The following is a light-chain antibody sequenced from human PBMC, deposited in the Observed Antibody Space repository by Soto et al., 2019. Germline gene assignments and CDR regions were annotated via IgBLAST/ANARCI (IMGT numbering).Light chain of an antibody. CDR3: QQYNNWPPMST. V-gene: IGKV3-11*01. Sequence: EIVLTQSPPTLSLSPGERATLSCRASQSISSYLAWYQQKLGQAPRLLIYDASNRATGVPARFSGSGSGTDFTLTISSLEPEDFVIYYCQQYNNWPPMSTFGQGTKLEMK. CDR2: DAS. CDR1: QSISSY. J-gene: IGKJ2*01.